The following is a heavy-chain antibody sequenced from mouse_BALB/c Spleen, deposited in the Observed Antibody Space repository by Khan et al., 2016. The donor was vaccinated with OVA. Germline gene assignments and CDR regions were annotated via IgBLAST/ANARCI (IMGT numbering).Heavy chain of an antibody. CDR3: ARTARIKY. J-gene: IGHJ2*01. D-gene: IGHD1-2*01. V-gene: IGHV3-2*02. Sequence: EVQLQESGPGLVKPSQSLSLTCTVTGYSITSGYGWNWIRQFPGNKLEWMGYISYSGSTNYNPSLKSRISITRDTSKNQCCLQLNSVTTEDTATYYCARTARIKYWGQGTTLTVSS. CDR1: GYSITSGYG. CDR2: ISYSGST.